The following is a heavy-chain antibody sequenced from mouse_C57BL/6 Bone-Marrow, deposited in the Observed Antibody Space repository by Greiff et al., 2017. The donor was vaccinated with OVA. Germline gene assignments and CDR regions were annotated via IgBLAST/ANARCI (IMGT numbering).Heavy chain of an antibody. CDR2: IDPSDSYT. CDR1: GYTFTSYW. J-gene: IGHJ3*01. CDR3: AREAITTDFAY. D-gene: IGHD1-1*01. V-gene: IGHV1-50*01. Sequence: VQLQQPGAELVKPGASVKLSCKASGYTFTSYWMPWVKQRPGQGLEWIGEIDPSDSYTNYNQKFKGKATLTVDTSSSTAYMQLSSLTSEDSAVYYCAREAITTDFAYWGQGTLVTVSA.